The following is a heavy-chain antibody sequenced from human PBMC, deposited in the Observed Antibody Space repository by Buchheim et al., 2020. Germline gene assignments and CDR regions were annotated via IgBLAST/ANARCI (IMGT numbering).Heavy chain of an antibody. Sequence: EVQLVESGGGLVQPGGSLRLSCAASGFTVSSNYMSWVRQAPGKGLVWVSRINSDGSSTSYADSVKGRFTISRDNAKNTLYLQMNSLRAEDTAVYYCARGIDCSGGSCRHYWGQGTL. J-gene: IGHJ4*02. V-gene: IGHV3-74*02. CDR3: ARGIDCSGGSCRHY. D-gene: IGHD2-15*01. CDR1: GFTVSSNY. CDR2: INSDGSST.